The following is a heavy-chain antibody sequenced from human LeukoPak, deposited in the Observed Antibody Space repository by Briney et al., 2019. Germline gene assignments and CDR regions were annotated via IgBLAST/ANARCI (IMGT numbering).Heavy chain of an antibody. D-gene: IGHD5-12*01. Sequence: GGSLRLSCAASGFTFDDYGMSWVRHAPGKGLEWVSGINWNGGSTGYADSVKGRFTISRDNAKNSLYLQMNSLRAEDTALYYCARGYSGYDSYAFDIWGQGTMVTVSS. CDR3: ARGYSGYDSYAFDI. CDR2: INWNGGST. V-gene: IGHV3-20*04. J-gene: IGHJ3*02. CDR1: GFTFDDYG.